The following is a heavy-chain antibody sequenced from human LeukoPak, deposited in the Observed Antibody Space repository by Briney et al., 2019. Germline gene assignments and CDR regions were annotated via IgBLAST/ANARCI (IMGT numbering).Heavy chain of an antibody. V-gene: IGHV4-34*01. CDR3: ARVEVGAAGYYYGMDV. CDR1: GVSFSGYY. CDR2: INHSGST. D-gene: IGHD1-26*01. Sequence: SETLSLTCAVYGVSFSGYYWSWIRQPPGKGLEWIGEINHSGSTNYNPSLKSRVTISVDTSKNQFSLKLSSVTAADTAVYYCARVEVGAAGYYYGMDVWGQGTTVTVSS. J-gene: IGHJ6*02.